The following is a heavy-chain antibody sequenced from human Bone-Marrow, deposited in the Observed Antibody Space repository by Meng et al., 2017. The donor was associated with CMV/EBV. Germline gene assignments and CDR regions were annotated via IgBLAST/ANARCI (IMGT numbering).Heavy chain of an antibody. Sequence: GELLMFSSASSGSSLNTYSLHWVRQAPRKGLDWVAVMSYDGSNKYYTDSVKGRFTISRDNSKKKIYLQMNSLRTEDTAMYYCARDSEGSDSSGCSPYFFDYWGRGTLVTVSS. CDR3: ARDSEGSDSSGCSPYFFDY. CDR1: GSSLNTYS. CDR2: MSYDGSNK. D-gene: IGHD3-22*01. V-gene: IGHV3-30-3*01. J-gene: IGHJ4*01.